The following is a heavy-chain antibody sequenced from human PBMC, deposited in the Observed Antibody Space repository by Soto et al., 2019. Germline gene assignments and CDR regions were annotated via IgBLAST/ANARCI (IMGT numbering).Heavy chain of an antibody. J-gene: IGHJ4*01. Sequence: QVQLQESGPGLVKPSETLSLTCTVSGGSVSSGSYYWSWIRQPPGSGLEWIGYIYYSGSTNHNPSLKSRVTITVDTSKNQLSLKLSSVNAAETAVYYCARAPYYYDSSGYYLTFDYWGNVTLVTVSS. V-gene: IGHV4-61*01. CDR3: ARAPYYYDSSGYYLTFDY. CDR1: GGSVSSGSYY. CDR2: IYYSGST. D-gene: IGHD3-22*01.